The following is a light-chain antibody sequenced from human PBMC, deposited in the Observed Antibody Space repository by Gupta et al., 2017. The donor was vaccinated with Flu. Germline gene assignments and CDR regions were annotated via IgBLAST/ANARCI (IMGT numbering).Light chain of an antibody. CDR1: NSDVGGYNY. CDR3: SSYAGSYWV. Sequence: QSALTQPPSAPGSPGQSVTISCTGANSDVGGYNYVPWYQQHPGKAPKLQIYEVSKRPSGVPDRFSGSKSGNTASLTVSGLQAEDEADYYCSSYAGSYWVFGGGTKLTVL. J-gene: IGLJ3*02. CDR2: EVS. V-gene: IGLV2-8*01.